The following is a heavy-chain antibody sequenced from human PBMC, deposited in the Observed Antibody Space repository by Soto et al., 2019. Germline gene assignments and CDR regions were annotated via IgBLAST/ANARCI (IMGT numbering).Heavy chain of an antibody. CDR3: AGEPDGTVR. CDR2: ISYDGSNK. V-gene: IGHV3-30-3*01. Sequence: AGGSPRLSRAAPWFPFRSDAIHRVRQAPGKGLEWVAVISYDGSNKYYADSVKGRFTISRDNSKNTLYLQMNSLRAEDTAVYYCAGEPDGTVRWGQGTLVTVSS. D-gene: IGHD1-1*01. CDR1: WFPFRSDA. J-gene: IGHJ4*02.